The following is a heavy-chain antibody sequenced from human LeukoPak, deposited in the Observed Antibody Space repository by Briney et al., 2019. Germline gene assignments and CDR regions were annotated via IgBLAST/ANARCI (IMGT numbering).Heavy chain of an antibody. CDR2: IIPILGIA. Sequence: SVKVSCKASGGTFSNYAFSWVRQAPGQGLEWMGRIIPILGIANYAQKFQGRVTMTADKSTSTAYMELSSLRSDDTAVYYCARDEGVDYGGNYYGFDMWGQGTMVTVSS. V-gene: IGHV1-69*04. D-gene: IGHD4-23*01. J-gene: IGHJ3*02. CDR1: GGTFSNYA. CDR3: ARDEGVDYGGNYYGFDM.